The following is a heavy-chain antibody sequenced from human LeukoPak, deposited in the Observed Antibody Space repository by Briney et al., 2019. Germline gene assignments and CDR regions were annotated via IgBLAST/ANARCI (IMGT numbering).Heavy chain of an antibody. CDR3: ARGMGIVAPSK. CDR2: IYYSGST. Sequence: SETLSLTCTVSGGSISSYYWSWIRQPPGKGLEWIGYIYYSGSTNYNPSLKSRVTISVDTSKNQFSPKLSSVTAADTAVYYCARGMGIVAPSKWGQGTLVTVSS. J-gene: IGHJ4*02. D-gene: IGHD5-12*01. V-gene: IGHV4-59*01. CDR1: GGSISSYY.